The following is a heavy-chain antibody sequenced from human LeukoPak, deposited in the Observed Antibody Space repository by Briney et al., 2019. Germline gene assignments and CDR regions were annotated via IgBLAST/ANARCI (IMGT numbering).Heavy chain of an antibody. CDR1: GFTFSTYW. V-gene: IGHV3-7*05. D-gene: IGHD1-26*01. CDR3: ARGQSWAFDY. Sequence: GGSLRVSCAASGFTFSTYWMSWVRQAPGKGLEWVANIKPDGSEKYYVDSVRGRFTFSRDNAKNSLYLQMNSLRAEDTAVYYCARGQSWAFDYWGQGTLVTVSS. CDR2: IKPDGSEK. J-gene: IGHJ4*02.